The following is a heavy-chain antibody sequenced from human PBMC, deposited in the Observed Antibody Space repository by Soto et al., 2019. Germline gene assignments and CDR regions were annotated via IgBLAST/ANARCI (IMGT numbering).Heavy chain of an antibody. CDR3: AIDRGAVDRTFDY. J-gene: IGHJ4*02. D-gene: IGHD6-19*01. V-gene: IGHV4-4*02. Sequence: QVQLQESGPGLVKPSGTLSLTFAVSGGSISSSNWWSWVRQPPGKGLEWIGEIYHSGSTNYNPSLKSRVTVSVDKSKNQFSLKLSSVTAADTAVYYCAIDRGAVDRTFDYWGQGTLVTVSS. CDR1: GGSISSSNW. CDR2: IYHSGST.